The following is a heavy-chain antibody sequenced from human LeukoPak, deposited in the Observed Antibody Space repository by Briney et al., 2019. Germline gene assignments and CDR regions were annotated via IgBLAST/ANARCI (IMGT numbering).Heavy chain of an antibody. Sequence: GGSLRLSCVGSGFIFSNAWMSWVRQAPGKGLQWVSTISGSGGSTYYADSVKGRFTISRDNSKNTLYLQMNSLRAEDTAIYYCAKYGDYWGDYWGQGTLVTVSS. V-gene: IGHV3-23*01. D-gene: IGHD4-17*01. CDR3: AKYGDYWGDY. CDR1: GFIFSNAW. CDR2: ISGSGGST. J-gene: IGHJ4*02.